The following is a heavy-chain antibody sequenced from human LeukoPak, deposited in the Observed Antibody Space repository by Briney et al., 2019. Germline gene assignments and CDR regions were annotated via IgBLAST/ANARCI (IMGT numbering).Heavy chain of an antibody. CDR3: ARGQGDFWSGYYYYYYMDV. Sequence: GGSLRLSCAASGFTFSSYSMNWVRQAPGKGLEWVSYISSSSGTIYNADSVTGRFTISRDNAKNSLYLQMNSLRAEDTALYYCARGQGDFWSGYYYYYYMDVWGKGTTVTVSS. J-gene: IGHJ6*03. D-gene: IGHD3-3*01. CDR1: GFTFSSYS. CDR2: ISSSSGTI. V-gene: IGHV3-48*04.